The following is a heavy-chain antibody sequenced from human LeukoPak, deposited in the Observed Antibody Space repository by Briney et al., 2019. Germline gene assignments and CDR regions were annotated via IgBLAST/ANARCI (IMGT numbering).Heavy chain of an antibody. CDR2: ISSSGSTI. J-gene: IGHJ6*03. CDR1: GFTFSSYE. V-gene: IGHV3-48*03. CDR3: ARDRRDIVVVPAAVRYYYYMDV. D-gene: IGHD2-2*01. Sequence: GGSLRLSCAASGFTFSSYEMNWVRQAPGKGLEWVSYISSSGSTIYYADSVKGRFTISRDNAKNSLYPQMNSLRAEDTAVYYCARDRRDIVVVPAAVRYYYYMDVWGKGTTVTVSS.